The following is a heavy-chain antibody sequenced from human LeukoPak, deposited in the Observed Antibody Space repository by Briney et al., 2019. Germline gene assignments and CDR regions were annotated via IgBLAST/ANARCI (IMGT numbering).Heavy chain of an antibody. CDR2: IRYDGSNE. CDR3: AKGRVPAARSNYYYYMDV. V-gene: IGHV3-30*02. CDR1: GFTFSSYG. Sequence: GGSLRLSCAASGFTFSSYGMHWVRQAPGKGLEWVAFIRYDGSNEYYADSVKGRFTISGDNSKNTLYLQMNSLRAEDTAVYYCAKGRVPAARSNYYYYMDVWGKGTTVTVSS. J-gene: IGHJ6*03. D-gene: IGHD2-2*01.